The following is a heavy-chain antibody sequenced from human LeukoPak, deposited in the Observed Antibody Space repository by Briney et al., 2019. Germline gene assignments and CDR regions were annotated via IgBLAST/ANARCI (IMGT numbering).Heavy chain of an antibody. Sequence: GGSLRLSCVASGFTFSNYAMIWVRQAPGKGLEWVSAISGGGGSTYYAGSVKGRFTISRDNSKSTVYLQMNSLRAEDTAVYYCAEDGARYDYVWGSSRSRWFDPWGQGTLVTVSS. J-gene: IGHJ5*02. CDR3: AEDGARYDYVWGSSRSRWFDP. V-gene: IGHV3-23*01. D-gene: IGHD3-16*02. CDR1: GFTFSNYA. CDR2: ISGGGGST.